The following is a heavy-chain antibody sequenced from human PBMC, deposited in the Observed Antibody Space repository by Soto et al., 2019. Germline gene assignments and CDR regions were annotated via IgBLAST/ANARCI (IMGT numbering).Heavy chain of an antibody. CDR3: ARGTPFIAVAVAGAFDI. D-gene: IGHD6-19*01. V-gene: IGHV4-34*01. CDR2: INHSGST. CDR1: GGSFSGYY. J-gene: IGHJ3*02. Sequence: SETLSLTCAVYGGSFSGYYWSWVRQPTGKGLEWIGEINHSGSTNYNPSLKSRVTISVDTSKNQFSLKLSSVTAADTAVYYCARGTPFIAVAVAGAFDIWGQGTMVTVSS.